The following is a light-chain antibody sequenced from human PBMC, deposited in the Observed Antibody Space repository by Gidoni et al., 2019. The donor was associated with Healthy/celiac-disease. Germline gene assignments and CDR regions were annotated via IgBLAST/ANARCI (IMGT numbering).Light chain of an antibody. CDR2: DVS. CDR1: SSGVGGYNY. J-gene: IGLJ2*01. CDR3: CSYAGSYTYVV. V-gene: IGLV2-11*01. Sequence: QSALTQPPSVSGSPGQSVTISCTGTSSGVGGYNYVSWYQQHPGKAPKLMIYDVSKRSSGVPDRFSGSKSGNTASLTISGLQAEDEADYYCCSYAGSYTYVVFGGGTKLTVL.